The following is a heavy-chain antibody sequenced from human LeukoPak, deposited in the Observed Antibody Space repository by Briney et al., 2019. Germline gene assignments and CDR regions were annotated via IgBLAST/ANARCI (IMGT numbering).Heavy chain of an antibody. CDR1: GFTFTDAW. J-gene: IGHJ4*02. D-gene: IGHD1-1*01. CDR3: TTNQRWDGVCDY. V-gene: IGHV3-15*01. Sequence: GGSLRLSCAASGFTFTDAWMTWVRQAPGKGLEWVGRIKSQTEGGTTDYAAPVKGRFTISRDDSQNTLFLQMDSLKTEDTAIYYCTTNQRWDGVCDYWGQGTLATVSS. CDR2: IKSQTEGGTT.